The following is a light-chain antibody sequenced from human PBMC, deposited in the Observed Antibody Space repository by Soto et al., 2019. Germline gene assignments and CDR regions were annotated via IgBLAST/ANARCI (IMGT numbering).Light chain of an antibody. CDR1: SSDVGSYNL. J-gene: IGLJ3*02. V-gene: IGLV2-23*02. Sequence: QSALTQPASVSGSPGQSITISCTGTSSDVGSYNLVSWYQQHPGKAPKLMIYEVSKRPSGVSSRFSGSKSGNTASLTISGLQAEDEADYYCCSYAGSSTLNWVFGGGTKLTVL. CDR3: CSYAGSSTLNWV. CDR2: EVS.